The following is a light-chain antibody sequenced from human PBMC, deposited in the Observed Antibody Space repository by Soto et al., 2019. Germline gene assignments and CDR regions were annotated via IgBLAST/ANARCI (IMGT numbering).Light chain of an antibody. CDR2: GAS. J-gene: IGKJ1*01. CDR3: QQYNNWPPWT. CDR1: QTVSSN. Sequence: EIVMTQSPATLSVSPGERATLSCRASQTVSSNLAWYQQKPGQAPRLLIYGASTRATGIPARFSGSGSGTEFTLTISSLQSEDFAVYYGQQYNNWPPWTFGQGPKVDIK. V-gene: IGKV3-15*01.